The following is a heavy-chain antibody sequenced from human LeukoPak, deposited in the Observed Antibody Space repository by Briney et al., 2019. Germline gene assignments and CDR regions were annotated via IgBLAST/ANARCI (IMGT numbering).Heavy chain of an antibody. CDR1: GFTFSSYG. V-gene: IGHV3-30*03. J-gene: IGHJ4*02. CDR3: VRDPHIVVVPAARVYYFDY. CDR2: ISYDGSNK. D-gene: IGHD2-2*01. Sequence: PGGSLRLSCAASGFTFSSYGMHWVRQAPGKGLEWVAVISYDGSNKYYADSVKGRFTISRDNSKNTLYLQMNSLRAEDTAVYYCVRDPHIVVVPAARVYYFDYWGQGTLVTVSS.